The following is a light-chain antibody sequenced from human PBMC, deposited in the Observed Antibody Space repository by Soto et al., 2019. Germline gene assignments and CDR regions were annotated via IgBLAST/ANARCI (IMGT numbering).Light chain of an antibody. Sequence: QSALTQPPSASGSPGQSVTISCTGTSSDVGVYNSVSWYQQHPAQAPKLMIYDVSKRPSGVPDRFSGSKSGNTASLTVSGLQAEDEADYHCSIYAGTHIVFGTGTKVTVL. V-gene: IGLV2-8*01. CDR2: DVS. CDR1: SSDVGVYNS. CDR3: SIYAGTHIV. J-gene: IGLJ1*01.